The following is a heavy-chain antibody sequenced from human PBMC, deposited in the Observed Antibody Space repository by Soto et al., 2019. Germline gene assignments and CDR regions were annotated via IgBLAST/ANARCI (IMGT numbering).Heavy chain of an antibody. V-gene: IGHV3-7*01. CDR1: GFTFSSYW. CDR2: IKQDGSEK. D-gene: IGHD3-3*01. CDR3: ARRDYDFWSGEQAWYFDD. Sequence: EVQLVESGGGLVQPGGSLRLSCAASGFTFSSYWMSWVRQAPGKGLEWAANIKQDGSEKYYVDSVKGRFPISRDNAKNSLYLQMNSLRGVDTAVYYCARRDYDFWSGEQAWYFDDWGKGTLVTVSS. J-gene: IGHJ4*01.